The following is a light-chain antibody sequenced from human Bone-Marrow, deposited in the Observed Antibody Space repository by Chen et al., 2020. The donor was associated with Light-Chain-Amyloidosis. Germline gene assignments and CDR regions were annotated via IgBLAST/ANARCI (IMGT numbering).Light chain of an antibody. CDR3: SSYGGNNDIV. CDR1: SSDVVTYNY. J-gene: IGLJ2*01. Sequence: QSALTQLPSASRSSGQSGTLSSPGTSSDVVTYNYVSWYQQHPGKAPRNIIYEVTKRPSGVPDRFSGSKFGNTASLTISGLQAEDEADYYCSSYGGNNDIVFGGGTKLTVL. CDR2: EVT. V-gene: IGLV2-8*01.